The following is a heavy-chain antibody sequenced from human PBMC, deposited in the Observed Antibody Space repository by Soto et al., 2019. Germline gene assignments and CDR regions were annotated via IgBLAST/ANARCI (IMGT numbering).Heavy chain of an antibody. CDR2: ITSNSDYI. J-gene: IGHJ4*02. CDR3: ARYSGTYRDY. CDR1: GFTFSRSN. V-gene: IGHV3-21*01. D-gene: IGHD1-26*01. Sequence: EVHLVESGGGLVKPGGSLRLSCAASGFTFSRSNMNWVRQAPGKGLEWVSSITSNSDYIFYADSVKGRFTISRDNAKNSLYLQMNSLRVEDTAVYYCARYSGTYRDYWGQGTLVTVSS.